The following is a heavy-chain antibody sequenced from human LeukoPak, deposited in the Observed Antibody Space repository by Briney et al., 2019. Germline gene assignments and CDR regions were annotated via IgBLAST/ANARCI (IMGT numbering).Heavy chain of an antibody. CDR1: GFSFTNYW. CDR3: VSQEVVPH. V-gene: IGHV3-7*01. CDR2: VKEDGTTK. Sequence: GGSLRLSCAAFGFSFTNYWMGWVRQAPGKGLEWVANVKEDGTTKQYVDSVKGRFTISRDNAKNSLYLQMDSLRAEDTAVYYCVSQEVVPHWGQGTLVSVSS. J-gene: IGHJ4*02. D-gene: IGHD2-15*01.